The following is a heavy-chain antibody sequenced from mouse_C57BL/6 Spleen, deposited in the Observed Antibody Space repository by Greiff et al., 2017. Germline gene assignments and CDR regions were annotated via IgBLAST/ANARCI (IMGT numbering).Heavy chain of an antibody. V-gene: IGHV1-42*01. Sequence: EVQLQQSGPELVKPGASVKISCKASGYSFTGYYMNWVKQSPEKSLEWIGEINPSTGGTTYNQKFKAKATLTVDKSSSTAYMQLQSLTSEDSAVYYWARHWEKETWCAYWGQGTLVTVSA. CDR3: ARHWEKETWCAY. CDR1: GYSFTGYY. CDR2: INPSTGGT. D-gene: IGHD4-1*01. J-gene: IGHJ3*01.